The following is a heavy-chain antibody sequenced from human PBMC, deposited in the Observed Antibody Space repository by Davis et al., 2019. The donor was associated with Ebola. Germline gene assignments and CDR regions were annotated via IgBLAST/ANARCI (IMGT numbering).Heavy chain of an antibody. V-gene: IGHV4-61*02. Sequence: PSETLSITCTVSGGSISSSSYYWGWIRQPAGKGLEWIGRFYTSGSTNYNPSLKSRVTISVDTSKNQFSLKLSSVTAADTAVYYCARGRLGYCTNGVCPYYYYYYGMDVWGQGTTVTVSS. CDR2: FYTSGST. J-gene: IGHJ6*02. D-gene: IGHD2-8*01. CDR3: ARGRLGYCTNGVCPYYYYYYGMDV. CDR1: GGSISSSSYY.